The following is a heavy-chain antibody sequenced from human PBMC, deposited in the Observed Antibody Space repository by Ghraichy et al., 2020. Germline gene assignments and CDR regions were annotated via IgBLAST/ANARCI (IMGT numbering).Heavy chain of an antibody. CDR3: AKKIASGTWYHFDY. CDR2: IGGGGATT. Sequence: LSLTCAASGFTFSNYAMSWVRQAPGKGLEWVSVIGGGGATTYYADSVKGRFTISRDNSKNTLYLQMNSLRAEDTAVYYCAKKIASGTWYHFDYWGQGTLVTVSS. D-gene: IGHD2-15*01. J-gene: IGHJ4*02. CDR1: GFTFSNYA. V-gene: IGHV3-23*01.